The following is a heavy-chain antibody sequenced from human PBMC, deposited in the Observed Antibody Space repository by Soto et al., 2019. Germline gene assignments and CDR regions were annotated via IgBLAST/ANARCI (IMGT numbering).Heavy chain of an antibody. D-gene: IGHD6-19*01. CDR2: INPSGGST. J-gene: IGHJ5*02. Sequence: ASVKVSCKASGYTFTSYYMHWVRQAPGQGLEWMGIINPSGGSTSYAQKFQGRVTMTRDTSTSTVYMELSSLRSEDTAVYYCARDPTTLFRGCPPLYNWFDPRGQRTLVTVSS. CDR1: GYTFTSYY. CDR3: ARDPTTLFRGCPPLYNWFDP. V-gene: IGHV1-46*01.